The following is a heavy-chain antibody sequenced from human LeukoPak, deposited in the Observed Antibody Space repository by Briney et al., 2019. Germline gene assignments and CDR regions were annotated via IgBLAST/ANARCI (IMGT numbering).Heavy chain of an antibody. Sequence: GGSLRLSCAASGFTFSSYWMNWARQAPGKGLEWVASINHNGNVNYYVDSVKGRFTISRDNAKDSLYLQMSNLRAEDTAVYFCARGGGLDVWGQGATVTVSS. J-gene: IGHJ6*02. CDR3: ARGGGLDV. CDR1: GFTFSSYW. V-gene: IGHV3-7*03. D-gene: IGHD3-16*01. CDR2: INHNGNVN.